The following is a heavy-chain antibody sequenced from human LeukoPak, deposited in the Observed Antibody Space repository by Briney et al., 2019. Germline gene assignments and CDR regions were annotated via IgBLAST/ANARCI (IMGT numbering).Heavy chain of an antibody. CDR3: ARDPRLGYCSGGSCHGYYYYYGMDV. CDR2: INAGNGNT. Sequence: ASVKVSCKASGYTFTSYAMHWVRQAPGQRLEWMGWINAGNGNTKYSQKFQGRVTITADESTSTAYMELSSLRSEDTAVYYCARDPRLGYCSGGSCHGYYYYYGMDVWGQGTTVTVSS. J-gene: IGHJ6*02. CDR1: GYTFTSYA. D-gene: IGHD2-15*01. V-gene: IGHV1-3*01.